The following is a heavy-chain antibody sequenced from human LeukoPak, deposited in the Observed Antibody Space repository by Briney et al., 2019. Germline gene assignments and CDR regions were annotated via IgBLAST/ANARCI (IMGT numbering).Heavy chain of an antibody. CDR3: ARDLGSNYVYFDY. J-gene: IGHJ4*02. V-gene: IGHV4-4*07. CDR2: THTSGIT. CDR1: GGSISSHY. D-gene: IGHD1-26*01. Sequence: PSETLSLTCTVSGGSISSHYWSWLRQPAGKGLEYIGRTHTSGITNYNPSLKSRVTMSGDTSKNQFYLNLRSVTAADTAVYYCARDLGSNYVYFDYWGQGSLVTVSS.